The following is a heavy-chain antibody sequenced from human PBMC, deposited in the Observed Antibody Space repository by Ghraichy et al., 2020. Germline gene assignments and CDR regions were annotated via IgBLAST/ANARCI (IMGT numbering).Heavy chain of an antibody. D-gene: IGHD1-26*01. CDR2: IKSKTDGGTT. CDR1: GFTFSNAW. CDR3: TTDLVGVSNPYDY. Sequence: GGSLRLSCAASGFTFSNAWMSWVRQAPGKGLEWVGRIKSKTDGGTTDYAAPVKGRFTISRDDSKNTLYLQMNSLKTEDTAVYYCTTDLVGVSNPYDYWGQGTLVTVSS. V-gene: IGHV3-15*01. J-gene: IGHJ4*02.